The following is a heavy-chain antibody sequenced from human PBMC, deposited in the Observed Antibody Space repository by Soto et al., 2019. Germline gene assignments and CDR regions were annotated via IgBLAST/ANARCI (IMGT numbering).Heavy chain of an antibody. CDR3: ARDRLKLHMGYHDGFDI. D-gene: IGHD2-2*01. CDR1: SYTFTSYG. CDR2: ISAYNGNT. J-gene: IGHJ3*02. Sequence: ASVKVSCKASSYTFTSYGISWVRPAPGQGLEWMGWISAYNGNTNYAQKLQGRVTMTTDTSTSTAYMELRSLRSDDTAVYYCARDRLKLHMGYHDGFDIWGQGTMVTVS. V-gene: IGHV1-18*01.